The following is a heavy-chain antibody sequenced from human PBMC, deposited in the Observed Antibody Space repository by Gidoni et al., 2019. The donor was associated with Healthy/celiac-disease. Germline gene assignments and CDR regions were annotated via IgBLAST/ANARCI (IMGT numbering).Heavy chain of an antibody. CDR2: FDPEDGET. CDR1: GYTLTELS. V-gene: IGHV1-24*01. Sequence: QVQLVQSGAEVKKPGASVKVSCKVSGYTLTELSTHWVRQAPGKGRGWMGGFDPEDGETIYAQKFQGRVTMTEDTSTDTAYMELSSLRSEDTAVYYCSGEGGTVAGIHGMDVWGQGTTVTVSS. D-gene: IGHD6-19*01. J-gene: IGHJ6*02. CDR3: SGEGGTVAGIHGMDV.